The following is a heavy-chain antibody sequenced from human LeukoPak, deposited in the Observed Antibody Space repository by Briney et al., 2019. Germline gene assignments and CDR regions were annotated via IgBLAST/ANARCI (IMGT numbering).Heavy chain of an antibody. CDR3: ASIRGDIVVVPAARMDV. CDR2: INHSGCT. CDR1: GGSFSGYY. D-gene: IGHD2-2*01. Sequence: SETLSLTCAVYGGSFSGYYWSWIRQPPGKGLEWIGEINHSGCTNYNPSLKSRVTISVDTSKNQFSLKLSSVTAADTAVYYCASIRGDIVVVPAARMDVWGKGTTVTVSS. V-gene: IGHV4-34*01. J-gene: IGHJ6*04.